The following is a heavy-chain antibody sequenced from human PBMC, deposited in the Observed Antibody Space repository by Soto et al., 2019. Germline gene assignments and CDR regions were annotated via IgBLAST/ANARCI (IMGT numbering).Heavy chain of an antibody. J-gene: IGHJ4*02. CDR3: AKDREYSSSFPAY. V-gene: IGHV3-30*18. CDR1: GFTFSNYG. D-gene: IGHD6-6*01. Sequence: GGSLRLSCAASGFTFSNYGMHWVRQAPGKGLEWVAVISYDGSNEYYADSVKDRFTISRDNSKNTLYLQMNSLRPEDTAVYYCAKDREYSSSFPAYWGQGTLVTVSS. CDR2: ISYDGSNE.